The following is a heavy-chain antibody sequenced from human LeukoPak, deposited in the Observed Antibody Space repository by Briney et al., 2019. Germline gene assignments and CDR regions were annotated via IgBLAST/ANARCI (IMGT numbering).Heavy chain of an antibody. J-gene: IGHJ4*02. V-gene: IGHV1-58*02. CDR1: GFTFTSSA. Sequence: RASVKVSCKASGFTFTSSAMQWVRQARGQRLEWIGWIVVGSGNTNYAQKFQERVTITRDMSTSTAYMELSSLRSEDTAVYYCAAVGLGANFDYWGQGTLVTVSS. D-gene: IGHD1-26*01. CDR2: IVVGSGNT. CDR3: AAVGLGANFDY.